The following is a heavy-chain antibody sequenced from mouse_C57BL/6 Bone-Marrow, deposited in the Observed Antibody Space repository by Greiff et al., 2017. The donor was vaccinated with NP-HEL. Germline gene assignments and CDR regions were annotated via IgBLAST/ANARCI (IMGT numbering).Heavy chain of an antibody. D-gene: IGHD4-1*01. J-gene: IGHJ2*01. V-gene: IGHV7-3*01. CDR2: IRNKANGYTT. CDR3: ARYGNLGRVFDY. Sequence: DVQLVESGGGLVQPGGSLSLSCAASGFTFTDYYMSWVRQPPGKALEWLGFIRNKANGYTTEYSASVKGRFTISRDNSQSILYLQMNALRAEDSATYYCARYGNLGRVFDYWGQGTTLTVSS. CDR1: GFTFTDYY.